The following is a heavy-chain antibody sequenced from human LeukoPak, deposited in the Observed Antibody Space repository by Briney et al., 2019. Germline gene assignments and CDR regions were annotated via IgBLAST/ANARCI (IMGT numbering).Heavy chain of an antibody. J-gene: IGHJ4*02. Sequence: SVKVSCKASGFTFTSSAMQWVRLARGQRLEWIGWIVVGSGNTNYSQKFQERVTITRDMSTSTAYMELSSLRSEDTAVYYCAAVSVVVVPAARDQDYFDYWGQGTLVTVSS. D-gene: IGHD2-2*01. CDR1: GFTFTSSA. CDR2: IVVGSGNT. CDR3: AAVSVVVVPAARDQDYFDY. V-gene: IGHV1-58*02.